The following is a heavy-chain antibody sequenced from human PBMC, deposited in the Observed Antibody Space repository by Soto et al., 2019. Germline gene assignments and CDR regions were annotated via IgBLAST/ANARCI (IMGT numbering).Heavy chain of an antibody. CDR2: IYHSGST. CDR3: ARAVGHCSSTSCYYYGMDV. D-gene: IGHD2-2*03. Sequence: QLQLQESGSGLVKPSQTLSLTCAVSGGSISSGGYSWSWIRQPPGKGLEWIVYIYHSGSTYYNPSLKSRVTISVDRSKNQFSLKLSSMTAADTAVYYCARAVGHCSSTSCYYYGMDVWGQGTTVTVSS. V-gene: IGHV4-30-2*01. CDR1: GGSISSGGYS. J-gene: IGHJ6*02.